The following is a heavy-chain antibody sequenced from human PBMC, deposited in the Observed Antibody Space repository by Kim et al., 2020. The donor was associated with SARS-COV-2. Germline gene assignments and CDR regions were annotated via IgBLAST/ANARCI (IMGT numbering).Heavy chain of an antibody. V-gene: IGHV4-59*08. CDR1: GGSISSYY. CDR3: ARHSFRAFDY. D-gene: IGHD2-15*01. Sequence: SETLSLTCTVSGGSISSYYWSWIRQPPGKGLEWIGYFYYSGSTNYNPSLKSRVTISVDTSKNQFSLKLSSVTAADTAVYYCARHSFRAFDYCGQGTLVT. CDR2: FYYSGST. J-gene: IGHJ4*02.